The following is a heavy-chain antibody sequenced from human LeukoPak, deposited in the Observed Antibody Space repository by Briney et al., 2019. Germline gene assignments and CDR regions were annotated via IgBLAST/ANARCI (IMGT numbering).Heavy chain of an antibody. CDR1: GFTFSSYA. CDR3: AKHRFESGGYDSTD. Sequence: PGGSLRLSCAASGFTFSSYAMSWVRQAPGKGLAWVSTISGGSGSTYCADSVKGRFTISRDNSKNTLYLQMNSLRDEDTAVYYCAKHRFESGGYDSTDWGQGTLVTVSS. D-gene: IGHD3-22*01. CDR2: ISGGSGST. J-gene: IGHJ4*02. V-gene: IGHV3-23*01.